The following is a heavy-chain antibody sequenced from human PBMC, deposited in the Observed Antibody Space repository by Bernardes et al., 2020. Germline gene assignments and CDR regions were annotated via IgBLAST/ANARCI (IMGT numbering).Heavy chain of an antibody. CDR3: ARGYGDYNFDF. Sequence: SETLSRTCTVPGGSIRSSSYYWGWIRQPPGKGLEWIGNIYYSGSTYYSPSLKSRVTLSVDTSKNQFSLKLGSVTAADTAVYYCARGYGDYNFDFWGQGTLVSVSS. V-gene: IGHV4-39*01. CDR2: IYYSGST. CDR1: GGSIRSSSYY. J-gene: IGHJ4*02. D-gene: IGHD4-17*01.